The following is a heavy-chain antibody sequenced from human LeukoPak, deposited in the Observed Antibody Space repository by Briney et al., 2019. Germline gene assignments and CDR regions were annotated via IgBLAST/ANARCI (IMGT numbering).Heavy chain of an antibody. CDR1: GFTFSNYA. CDR2: ISSYGDST. V-gene: IGHV3-64*02. J-gene: IGHJ6*02. Sequence: GGSLRLSCAASGFTFSNYAMHWVRQAPGKGLEYVSAISSYGDSTYYADSVKGRFTISRDNSKKTLYLEMGSLRAEDMAVYYCARGNRGNYYYGMDVWGQGTTVTVSS. CDR3: ARGNRGNYYYGMDV.